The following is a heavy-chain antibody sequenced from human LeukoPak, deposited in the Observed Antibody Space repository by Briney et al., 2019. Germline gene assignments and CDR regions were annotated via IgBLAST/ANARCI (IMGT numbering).Heavy chain of an antibody. CDR1: GFTLSSYA. Sequence: GGSPRLSCAASGFTLSSYAIHWGRQAPGKGVGWGAVISYDGSNKYYADSVKGRFTISRDNSKNTLYLQMNSLRAEDTAVYYCAKEGVDTAMAPTYWGQGTLVTVSS. J-gene: IGHJ4*02. D-gene: IGHD5-18*01. CDR2: ISYDGSNK. V-gene: IGHV3-30-3*01. CDR3: AKEGVDTAMAPTY.